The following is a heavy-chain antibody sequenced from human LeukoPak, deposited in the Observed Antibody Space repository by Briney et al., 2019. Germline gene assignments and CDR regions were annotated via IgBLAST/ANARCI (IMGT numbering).Heavy chain of an antibody. D-gene: IGHD5-24*01. J-gene: IGHJ2*01. CDR3: ARWAGRDGFDL. CDR2: IYHSGST. CDR1: VFSISSYY. Sequence: SETLSLTCTVSVFSISSYYWTWIRQPPGKGLEWIGYIYHSGSTKNNPSLRSRVTISIDTSKNQFSLNVRYVTAADTAVSDCARWAGRDGFDLWGRGTLVTVSS. V-gene: IGHV4-59*01.